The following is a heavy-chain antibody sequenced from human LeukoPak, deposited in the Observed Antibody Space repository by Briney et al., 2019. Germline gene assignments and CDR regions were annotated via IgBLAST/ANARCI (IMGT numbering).Heavy chain of an antibody. CDR2: IYYSGST. D-gene: IGHD2-2*02. CDR3: ARGRYTSDPEADSYYYYGMDV. V-gene: IGHV4-31*11. Sequence: SETLSLTCAVYGGSFSGYYWSWIRQHPGKGLEWIGYIYYSGSTYYNPSLKSRVTISVDTSKNQFSLKLSSVTAADTAVYYCARGRYTSDPEADSYYYYGMDVWGQGTTVTVSS. J-gene: IGHJ6*02. CDR1: GGSFSGYY.